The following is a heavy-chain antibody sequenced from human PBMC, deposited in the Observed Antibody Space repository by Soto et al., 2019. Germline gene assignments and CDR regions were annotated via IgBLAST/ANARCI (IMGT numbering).Heavy chain of an antibody. CDR1: GFIVSSNY. CDR3: ACLDTAMVTTAGY. J-gene: IGHJ4*02. D-gene: IGHD5-18*01. CDR2: IYSGGST. Sequence: GGSLILSCAASGFIVSSNYMSWVRQAPGKGLEWVSVIYSGGSTFYADSVKGRFIISKDNAKNTLFLQMNSLRVDDTGVYYCACLDTAMVTTAGYWGRGTLVTVSS. V-gene: IGHV3-66*01.